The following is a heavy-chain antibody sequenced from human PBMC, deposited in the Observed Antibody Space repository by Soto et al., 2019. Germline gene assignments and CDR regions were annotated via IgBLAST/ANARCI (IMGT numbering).Heavy chain of an antibody. J-gene: IGHJ3*02. CDR1: GGSIRSCTYY. D-gene: IGHD3-22*01. CDR2: IYYSGST. CDR3: ARDTMIIALDAFDI. Sequence: PSETLSLICTVSGGSIRSCTYYWTWIRHHPGKGLEWIGYIYYSGSTSYNPSLKSRVSISVDTSKNQFSLKLSSVTAADTAVYYCARDTMIIALDAFDIWGQGTMVTVSS. V-gene: IGHV4-31*03.